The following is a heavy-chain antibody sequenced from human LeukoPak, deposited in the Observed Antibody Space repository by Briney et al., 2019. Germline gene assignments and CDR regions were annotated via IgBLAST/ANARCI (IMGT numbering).Heavy chain of an antibody. CDR1: GFTFSSYA. J-gene: IGHJ4*02. V-gene: IGHV3-30-3*01. D-gene: IGHD2-15*01. Sequence: PGGSLRLSCAASGFTFSSYAMYWVRQAPGKGLEWVAVISYDGSNKYYADSVKGRFTISRENSKNTLYLQMNSLRAEDTAVYYCARGGTADYWGQGTLVTVSS. CDR2: ISYDGSNK. CDR3: ARGGTADY.